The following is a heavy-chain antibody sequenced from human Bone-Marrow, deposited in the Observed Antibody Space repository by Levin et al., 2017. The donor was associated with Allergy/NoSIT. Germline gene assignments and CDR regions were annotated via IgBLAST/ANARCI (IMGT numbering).Heavy chain of an antibody. Sequence: SQTLSLTCTVSGGSISSGGYYWSWIRQHPGKGLEWIGYIYYSGSTYYNPSLKSRVTISVDTSKNQFSLKLSSVTAADTAVYYCARGFQSNDDWVFWGQGTLVTVSS. V-gene: IGHV4-31*03. D-gene: IGHD1-1*01. CDR1: GGSISSGGYY. J-gene: IGHJ4*02. CDR3: ARGFQSNDDWVF. CDR2: IYYSGST.